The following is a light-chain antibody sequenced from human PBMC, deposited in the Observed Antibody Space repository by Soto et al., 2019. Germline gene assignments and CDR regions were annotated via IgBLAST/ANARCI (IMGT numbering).Light chain of an antibody. CDR3: TSYTDSSNYV. J-gene: IGLJ1*01. V-gene: IGLV2-14*01. CDR1: SSDLAIYNY. Sequence: QSVLTQTASVSGPPGQSITISCNGTSSDLAIYNYVSWYQQQPGKAPKLMIYQVTNRRSGVTNRFSGSRSGNRASLTISGLQAEDEADYYCTSYTDSSNYVFGTGTKVTVL. CDR2: QVT.